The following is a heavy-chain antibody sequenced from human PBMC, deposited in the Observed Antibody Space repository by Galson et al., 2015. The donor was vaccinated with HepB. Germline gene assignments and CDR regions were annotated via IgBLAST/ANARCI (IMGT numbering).Heavy chain of an antibody. CDR3: ASDQMDY. V-gene: IGHV1-46*01. Sequence: SVKVSCKASGYIFTNYHMHWVRQAPGQGLEWMGVINPSTGGTSYAQKFQGRVTMTRDTSTTTVFMELSSLRPEDTAVHYCASDQMDYRGQGTLVLVSS. CDR2: INPSTGGT. J-gene: IGHJ4*02. CDR1: GYIFTNYH.